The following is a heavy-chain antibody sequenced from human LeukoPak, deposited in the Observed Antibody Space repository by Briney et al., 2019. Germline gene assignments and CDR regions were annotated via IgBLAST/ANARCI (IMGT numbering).Heavy chain of an antibody. V-gene: IGHV3-33*06. J-gene: IGHJ6*03. Sequence: GGSLRLSCAASGFTFSSYGMHWVRQAPGKGLEWVAVIWYDGSNKYYADSVKGRFTISRDNSKNTLYLQMNSLRDDDTAVYYCAKEGDQFRGYLDAWGKGTTVTVSS. CDR3: AKEGDQFRGYLDA. D-gene: IGHD3-16*01. CDR1: GFTFSSYG. CDR2: IWYDGSNK.